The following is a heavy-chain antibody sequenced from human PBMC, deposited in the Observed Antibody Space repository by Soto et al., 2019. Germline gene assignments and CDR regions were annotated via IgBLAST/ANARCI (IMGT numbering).Heavy chain of an antibody. J-gene: IGHJ4*02. CDR2: ISYSGTI. CDR3: ARVIGGRKLFDY. D-gene: IGHD3-16*01. V-gene: IGHV4-59*02. CDR1: GASVNNDY. Sequence: QVQLQESGPGLVKPSETLSLTCTVSGASVNNDYWTWIRQSAGKGLECIGYISYSGTINYNPSFRSRVSMSLDTSKNQFYXXXSSVAAADTAFYYCARVIGGRKLFDYWGQGTLVTVSS.